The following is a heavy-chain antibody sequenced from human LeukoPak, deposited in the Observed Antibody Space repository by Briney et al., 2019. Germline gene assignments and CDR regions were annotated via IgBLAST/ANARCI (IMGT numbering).Heavy chain of an antibody. CDR1: GYTFNSYH. CDR3: ARGMYDNSGQHYYFYYALEV. CDR2: MNANSGHT. J-gene: IGHJ6*02. Sequence: GASVKVSCKTSGYTFNSYHIDWVRQAPGQGPEWMGWMNANSGHTGSAEKFQGRLTMTRDASINTAFMELNSLRSDDTAVYYCARGMYDNSGQHYYFYYALEVWGQGTTVIVSS. V-gene: IGHV1-8*01. D-gene: IGHD3-22*01.